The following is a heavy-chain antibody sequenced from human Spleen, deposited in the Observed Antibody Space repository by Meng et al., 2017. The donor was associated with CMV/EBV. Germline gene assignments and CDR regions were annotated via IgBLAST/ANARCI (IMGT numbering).Heavy chain of an antibody. CDR1: GYTFTSYG. J-gene: IGHJ4*02. Sequence: ASVKVSCKASGYTFTSYGISWVRQAPGQGLEWMGWISAYNGNTNYAQKLQGRVIMTTDTSTSTAYMELRSLRSDDTAVYYCAREYCSSTSCYNYFDYWGQGTLVTVSS. V-gene: IGHV1-18*01. CDR2: ISAYNGNT. CDR3: AREYCSSTSCYNYFDY. D-gene: IGHD2-2*02.